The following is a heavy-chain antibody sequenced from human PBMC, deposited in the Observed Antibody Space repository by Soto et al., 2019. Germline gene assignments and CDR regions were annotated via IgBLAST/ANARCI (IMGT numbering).Heavy chain of an antibody. CDR1: GFTFSSYD. CDR2: IGTAGDT. CDR3: ARMRGDYGDYGYYYGMDV. J-gene: IGHJ6*02. Sequence: PGESLKISCAASGFTFSSYDMHWVRQATGKGLEWVSAIGTAGDTYYPGSVKGRFTISRENAKNSLYLQMNSLRAGDTAVYYCARMRGDYGDYGYYYGMDVWGQGTTVTVSS. V-gene: IGHV3-13*01. D-gene: IGHD4-17*01.